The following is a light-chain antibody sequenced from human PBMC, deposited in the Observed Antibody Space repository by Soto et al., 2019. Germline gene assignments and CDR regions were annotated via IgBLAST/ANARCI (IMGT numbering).Light chain of an antibody. CDR1: QSVSSSY. V-gene: IGKV3-20*01. CDR2: GAS. Sequence: IVLTQSPCTLSLSPGERATLSCRASQSVSSSYLAWYQQKPGQAPRLLIYGASSRATGIPDRFSGSGSGTDFTLTISRLEPEDFAVYYCQQYSLTFAGGTKVDIK. CDR3: QQYSLT. J-gene: IGKJ4*01.